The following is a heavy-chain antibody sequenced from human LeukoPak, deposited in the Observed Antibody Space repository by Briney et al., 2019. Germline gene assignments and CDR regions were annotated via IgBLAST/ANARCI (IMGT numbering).Heavy chain of an antibody. J-gene: IGHJ5*02. CDR2: IIPIFGTA. CDR3: ARGPPTTSIAAAGVNWLDP. CDR1: GYTFTSYD. D-gene: IGHD6-13*01. Sequence: SVSVSCRSSGYTFTSYDIKWVRQARGRGLEWVGGIIPIFGTANYAQKFQGRVTITADKSTSTAYMELSSLRSDDTAVYYCARGPPTTSIAAAGVNWLDPWGQGTLVTVSS. V-gene: IGHV1-69*06.